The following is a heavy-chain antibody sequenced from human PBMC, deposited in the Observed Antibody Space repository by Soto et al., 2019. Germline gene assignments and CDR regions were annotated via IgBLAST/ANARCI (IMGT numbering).Heavy chain of an antibody. CDR3: ARMGDIRPHDY. J-gene: IGHJ4*02. Sequence: SGPPLGNPTATLTLTCTASVFSLSNARMRLSWIRQPPRKALESLAHMLSNDEKSYSTSLKTRITTSKDTSKSEVVLTMTNMDPVDTATYYCARMGDIRPHDYWVQGTLVTVSS. CDR2: MLSNDEK. CDR1: VFSLSNARMR. D-gene: IGHD3-9*01. V-gene: IGHV2-26*01.